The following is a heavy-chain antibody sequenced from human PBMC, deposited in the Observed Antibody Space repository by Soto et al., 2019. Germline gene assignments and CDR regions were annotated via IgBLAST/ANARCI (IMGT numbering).Heavy chain of an antibody. Sequence: GASVKVSCKASGGTFSSYAISWVRQAPGQGLEWMGGIIPIFGTANYAQKFQGRVTITADESTSTAYMELSSLRSEDTAVYYCARNRIAAAGRGAFDIWGQGTMVTVSS. V-gene: IGHV1-69*13. D-gene: IGHD6-13*01. J-gene: IGHJ3*02. CDR1: GGTFSSYA. CDR2: IIPIFGTA. CDR3: ARNRIAAAGRGAFDI.